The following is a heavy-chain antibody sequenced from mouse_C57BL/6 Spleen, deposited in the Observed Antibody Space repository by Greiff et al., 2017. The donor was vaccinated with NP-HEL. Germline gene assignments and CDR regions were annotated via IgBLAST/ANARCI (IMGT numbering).Heavy chain of an antibody. CDR2: INPNNGGT. J-gene: IGHJ3*01. V-gene: IGHV1-18*01. Sequence: EVQLVESGPELVKPGASVKIPCKASGYTFTDYNMDWVKQSHGKSLEWIGDINPNNGGTIYNQKFKGKATLTVDKSSSTAYMELRSLTSEDTAVYYCARGDYYGSSPWFAYWGQGTLVTVSA. D-gene: IGHD1-1*01. CDR3: ARGDYYGSSPWFAY. CDR1: GYTFTDYN.